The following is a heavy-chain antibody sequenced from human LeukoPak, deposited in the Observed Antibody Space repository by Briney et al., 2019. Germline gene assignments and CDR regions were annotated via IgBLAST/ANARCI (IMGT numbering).Heavy chain of an antibody. CDR3: AKAPDPRTYYDFWSGYLGVDY. CDR1: GGTFSSYA. Sequence: SVKVSCKASGGTFSSYAISWVRQAPGQGLEWMGGIIPIFGTANYAQKFQGRVTTTADESTSTAYMELSSLRSEDTAVYYCAKAPDPRTYYDFWSGYLGVDYWGQGTLVTVSS. D-gene: IGHD3-3*01. CDR2: IIPIFGTA. J-gene: IGHJ4*02. V-gene: IGHV1-69*13.